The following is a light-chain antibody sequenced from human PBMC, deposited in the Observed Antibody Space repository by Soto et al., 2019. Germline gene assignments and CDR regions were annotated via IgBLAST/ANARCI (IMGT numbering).Light chain of an antibody. Sequence: QSVLTQPPSASGTPGQRVTISCSGSSSKIGSNTVNWYQQLPGTAPKLLIYSNNQRPSGVPDRFSGSKSGTSASLAISGLQSEDEADYYCAAWDDSLNGPVFGTGTRSPS. CDR2: SNN. J-gene: IGLJ1*01. V-gene: IGLV1-44*01. CDR3: AAWDDSLNGPV. CDR1: SSKIGSNT.